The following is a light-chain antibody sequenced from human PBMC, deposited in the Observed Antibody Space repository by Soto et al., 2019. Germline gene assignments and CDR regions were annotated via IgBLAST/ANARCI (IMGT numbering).Light chain of an antibody. CDR3: QQYKKWPPLT. J-gene: IGKJ4*01. V-gene: IGKV3-15*01. CDR1: QSVAFH. CDR2: GAF. Sequence: EIVMTQSPATLSVSPGETATLSCRASQSVAFHLAWYQQKPAQGPRLLIYGAFTRATGIPARFSGSGSGTEFTLSISRLQSEDFAVYYCQQYKKWPPLTFGGGTKVEIK.